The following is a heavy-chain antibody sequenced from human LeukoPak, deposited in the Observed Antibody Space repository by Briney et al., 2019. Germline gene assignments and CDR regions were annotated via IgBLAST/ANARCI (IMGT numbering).Heavy chain of an antibody. D-gene: IGHD5-24*01. Sequence: SETLSLTCTVSGGSVSNYYWSWLRQPPGKGLEWIGYVHSSETARYNSPLKSRVTISVDTYRNQFSLRLTSVTAADTAVYYCVRGRDGYDPWGQGTLVIVSS. CDR2: VHSSETA. CDR1: GGSVSNYY. V-gene: IGHV4-59*02. J-gene: IGHJ5*02. CDR3: VRGRDGYDP.